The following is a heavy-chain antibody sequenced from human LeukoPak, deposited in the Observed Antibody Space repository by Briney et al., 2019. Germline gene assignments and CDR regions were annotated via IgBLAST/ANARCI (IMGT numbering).Heavy chain of an antibody. CDR3: AKDLGWELPAEAY. CDR1: GFTFEKYV. V-gene: IGHV3-23*01. J-gene: IGHJ4*02. D-gene: IGHD1-26*01. CDR2: IYGSGVSI. Sequence: PGGSLRLSCVASGFTFEKYVMNWVRQAPGKGLEWLATIYGSGVSISYADSVKGRFTISRDNSNNTLYLQMISLRAEDTAMYFCAKDLGWELPAEAYWGQGVLVTVSS.